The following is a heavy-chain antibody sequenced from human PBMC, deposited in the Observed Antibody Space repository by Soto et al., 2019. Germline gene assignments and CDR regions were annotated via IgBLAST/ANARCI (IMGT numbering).Heavy chain of an antibody. CDR3: ARDHIGYGGNFDY. Sequence: SETLSLTCTVSGGSISSGDYYWSWIRQPPGKGLEWIGYIYYSGSTYYNPSLKSRVTISVDTSKNQFSLKLSSVTAADTAVYYCARDHIGYGGNFDYWGQGTLVTVSS. CDR1: GGSISSGDYY. D-gene: IGHD4-17*01. V-gene: IGHV4-30-4*01. CDR2: IYYSGST. J-gene: IGHJ4*02.